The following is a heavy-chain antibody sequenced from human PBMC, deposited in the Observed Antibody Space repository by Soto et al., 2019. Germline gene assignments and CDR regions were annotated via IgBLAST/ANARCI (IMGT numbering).Heavy chain of an antibody. CDR1: GGSISSYY. Sequence: PSETLSLTCTVSGGSISSYYWSWIRQPPGKGLEWIGYIYYSGSTNYNPSLKSRVTISVDTSKNQFSLKLSSVTAADTAVYYCARDTAVAGRHYYGMDVWGQGTKATVSS. CDR3: ARDTAVAGRHYYGMDV. CDR2: IYYSGST. J-gene: IGHJ6*02. D-gene: IGHD6-19*01. V-gene: IGHV4-59*01.